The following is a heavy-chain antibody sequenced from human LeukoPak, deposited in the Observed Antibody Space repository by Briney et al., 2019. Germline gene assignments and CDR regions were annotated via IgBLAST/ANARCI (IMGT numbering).Heavy chain of an antibody. CDR1: GGSINNSSYY. Sequence: SETLSLTCTVSGGSINNSSYYWSWIRQPPGKGLEWVGYIYYSGSTNYNPSLKSRVTISVDTSKNQFSLKLSSVTAADTAVYYCAREDQDCSSTSCYLGPVDYWGQGTLVTVSS. J-gene: IGHJ4*02. D-gene: IGHD2-2*01. V-gene: IGHV4-61*01. CDR2: IYYSGST. CDR3: AREDQDCSSTSCYLGPVDY.